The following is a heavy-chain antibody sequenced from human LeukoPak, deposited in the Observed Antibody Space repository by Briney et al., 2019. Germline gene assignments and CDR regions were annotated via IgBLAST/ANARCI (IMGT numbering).Heavy chain of an antibody. Sequence: ASVKVSCKASGYTFTSYGISWVRQAPGQGLEWVGWISAYNGNTNYAQKLQGRVTMTTDTSTSTAYMELRSLGSDDTAVYYCARDDPYYDFWSGYLYNWFDPWGQGTLVTVSS. D-gene: IGHD3-3*01. V-gene: IGHV1-18*01. CDR1: GYTFTSYG. J-gene: IGHJ5*02. CDR3: ARDDPYYDFWSGYLYNWFDP. CDR2: ISAYNGNT.